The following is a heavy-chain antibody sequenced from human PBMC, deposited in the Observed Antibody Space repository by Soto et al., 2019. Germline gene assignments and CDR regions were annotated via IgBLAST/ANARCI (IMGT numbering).Heavy chain of an antibody. Sequence: QMEQSGAEVRKPVSSVKVSGKPSGGSLTSYPMAWVRPAPGQGFEWMGGIIPIHGTTEYAQKFPGRVTITADESTNRATLELTGLTSEDTAVYYCARGWGLVSWGQGTLVTVSS. J-gene: IGHJ4*02. CDR3: ARGWGLVS. CDR1: GGSLTSYP. V-gene: IGHV1-69*01. D-gene: IGHD3-16*01. CDR2: IIPIHGTT.